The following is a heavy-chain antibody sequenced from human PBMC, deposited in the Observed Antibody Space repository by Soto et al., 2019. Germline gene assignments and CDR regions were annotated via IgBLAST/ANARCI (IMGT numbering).Heavy chain of an antibody. CDR1: GYTFTSYG. CDR3: ARVRAYGGNSGGYWYFDL. Sequence: QVQLVQSGAEVKKPGASVKVSCKASGYTFTSYGISWVRQAPGQGLEWMGWISAYNGNTNYAQKLQGRVTMTTDTSTSTADMELRSLRSDDTAVYYCARVRAYGGNSGGYWYFDLWGRGTLVTVSS. CDR2: ISAYNGNT. D-gene: IGHD4-17*01. J-gene: IGHJ2*01. V-gene: IGHV1-18*01.